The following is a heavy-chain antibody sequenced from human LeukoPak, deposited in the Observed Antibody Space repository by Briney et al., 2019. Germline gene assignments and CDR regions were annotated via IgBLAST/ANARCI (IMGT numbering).Heavy chain of an antibody. V-gene: IGHV4-38-2*02. J-gene: IGHJ4*02. D-gene: IGHD4-17*01. CDR2: IYNSGST. CDR3: ARDRSGDPSRPVDH. Sequence: SETLSLTCTVSGYSISSGYYWGWIRQSPGKGLEWIGSIYNSGSTYYNPSLKSRITISVDTSKNQFSLKLSSVTAADTAVYFCARDRSGDPSRPVDHWGQGTPVTVSS. CDR1: GYSISSGYY.